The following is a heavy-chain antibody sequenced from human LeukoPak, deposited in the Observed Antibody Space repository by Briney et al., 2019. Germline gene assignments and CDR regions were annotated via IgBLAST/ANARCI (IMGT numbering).Heavy chain of an antibody. CDR2: IDPSDSYT. CDR1: GYSFTSYW. CDR3: ARAASGTARFDF. Sequence: HGESLRISCKGSGYSFTSYWTSWVRQMPGKGLEWMGRIDPSDSYTNYSPSFQGHVTISADKSISTAYLQWSSLKASDTAIYYCARAASGTARFDFWGQGTLVTVSS. D-gene: IGHD6-13*01. V-gene: IGHV5-10-1*01. J-gene: IGHJ4*02.